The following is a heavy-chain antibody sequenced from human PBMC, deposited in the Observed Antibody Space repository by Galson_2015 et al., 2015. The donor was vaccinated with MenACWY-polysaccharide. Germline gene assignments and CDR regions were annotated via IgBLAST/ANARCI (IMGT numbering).Heavy chain of an antibody. CDR3: ARGGNNITWYTWFDP. D-gene: IGHD6-13*01. J-gene: IGHJ5*02. V-gene: IGHV3-74*01. CDR1: GFTFSSYW. Sequence: SLRLSCAASGFTFSSYWMHWVRQPPGKGLVWASRINGDGSSTRYADSVKGRFTISRDNAKNTLYLQMNSLRAEDTAVYFCARGGNNITWYTWFDPWGQGTLVTVSS. CDR2: INGDGSST.